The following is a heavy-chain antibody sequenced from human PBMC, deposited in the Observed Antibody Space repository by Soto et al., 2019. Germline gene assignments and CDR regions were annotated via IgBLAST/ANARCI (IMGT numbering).Heavy chain of an antibody. V-gene: IGHV3-11*01. CDR2: ISSSGSTI. J-gene: IGHJ4*02. D-gene: IGHD4-17*01. CDR1: GFTFSDYY. Sequence: EGSLRLSCSASGFTFSDYYMSWIRQAPGKGLEWVSYISSSGSTIYYADAVKGRFTISRDNAKTALYLQMNSLRAEDTAVYYCARVVWAPTTGTVDYLGKGILVTVSS. CDR3: ARVVWAPTTGTVDY.